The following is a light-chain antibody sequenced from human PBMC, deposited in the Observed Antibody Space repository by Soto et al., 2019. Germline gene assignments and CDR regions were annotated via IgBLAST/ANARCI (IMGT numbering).Light chain of an antibody. V-gene: IGLV1-40*01. J-gene: IGLJ2*01. Sequence: QLVLTQPPSVSGAPGQRVTISCTGSSSNIGAGYDVHWYQQLPGTAPKLLIYGNSNRPSGVPDRFSGSKSGTSASLAITGLQAEDEADYYGQSYDSSLSGCVFGGGTKLTVL. CDR3: QSYDSSLSGCV. CDR1: SSNIGAGYD. CDR2: GNS.